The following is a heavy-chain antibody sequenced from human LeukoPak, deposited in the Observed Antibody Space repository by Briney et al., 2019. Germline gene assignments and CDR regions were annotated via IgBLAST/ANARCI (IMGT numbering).Heavy chain of an antibody. D-gene: IGHD2-15*01. CDR2: INTNTGNP. J-gene: IGHJ6*02. Sequence: ASVKVSCKASGYTFTSYAMNWVRQAPGQGLEWMGWINTNTGNPTYAQGFTGRFVFSLDTSVSTAYLQISSLEAEDTAVYYCARVNLVVVAATEHYYYYYGMDVWGQGTTVTVSS. CDR1: GYTFTSYA. CDR3: ARVNLVVVAATEHYYYYYGMDV. V-gene: IGHV7-4-1*02.